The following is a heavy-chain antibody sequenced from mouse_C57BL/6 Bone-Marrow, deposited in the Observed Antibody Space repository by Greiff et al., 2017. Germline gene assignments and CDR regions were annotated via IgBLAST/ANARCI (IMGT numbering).Heavy chain of an antibody. CDR2: ISSGSSTI. CDR3: ERAKSNYYYGSD. Sequence: EVQLQASGGGLVKPGGSLKLSCAASGFTFSDYGMHWVRQAPEKGLEWVAYISSGSSTIYYADTVKGRFTISRDNAKHTLFLQRTSLRSEETAMYYCERAKSNYYYGSDWGQGTTLTVSS. D-gene: IGHD1-1*01. V-gene: IGHV5-17*01. CDR1: GFTFSDYG. J-gene: IGHJ2*01.